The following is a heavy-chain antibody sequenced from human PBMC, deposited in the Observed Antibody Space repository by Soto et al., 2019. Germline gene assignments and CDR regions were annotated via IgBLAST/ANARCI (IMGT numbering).Heavy chain of an antibody. CDR1: GFTFDDYA. Sequence: EVQLVESGGGLVQPGRSLRLSCATSGFTFDDYAMHWVRQAPGKGLEWVSGISWNSGNIDYADSVRGRFTISRDNAKTSLYLKMNSLRPEDTAFYYCAKGRQQLTHNWFDPWGQGTLVTVSS. V-gene: IGHV3-9*01. CDR2: ISWNSGNI. CDR3: AKGRQQLTHNWFDP. D-gene: IGHD6-13*01. J-gene: IGHJ5*02.